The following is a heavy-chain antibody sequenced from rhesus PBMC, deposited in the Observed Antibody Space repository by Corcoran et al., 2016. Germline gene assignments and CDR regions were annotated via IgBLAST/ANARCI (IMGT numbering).Heavy chain of an antibody. Sequence: EVQLVQSGAEVKKPGASVKISCKAYGYTFTAYYLHWVRQAPGKGLEWMGRVDPEDGEAITAHKFQDRVTITADTSTDTAYMELSSLRSEDTTVYYCATMGQLALWGQGVLVTVSS. V-gene: IGHV1-111*02. CDR3: ATMGQLAL. CDR2: VDPEDGEA. CDR1: GYTFTAYY. D-gene: IGHD6-25*01. J-gene: IGHJ4*01.